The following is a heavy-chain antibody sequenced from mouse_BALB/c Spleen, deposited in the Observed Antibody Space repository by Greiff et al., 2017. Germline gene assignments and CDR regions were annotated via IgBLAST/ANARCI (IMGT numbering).Heavy chain of an antibody. V-gene: IGHV7-1*02. D-gene: IGHD1-1*01. Sequence: EVKLVESGGGLVQPGGSLRLSCATSGFTFSDFYMEWVRQPPGKRLEWIAASRNKANDYTTEYSASVKGRFIVSRDTSQSILYLQMNALRAEDTAIYYCARDPYYYGSSYGYFDVWGAGTTVTVSS. J-gene: IGHJ1*01. CDR1: GFTFSDFY. CDR3: ARDPYYYGSSYGYFDV. CDR2: SRNKANDYTT.